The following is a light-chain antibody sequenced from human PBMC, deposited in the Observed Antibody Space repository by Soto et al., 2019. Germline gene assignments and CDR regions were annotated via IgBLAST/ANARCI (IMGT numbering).Light chain of an antibody. Sequence: EIVLTQSPDTLSLSPGERATLSCRASQSVSSSFLAWYHQKPGQAPRLLIYRASSRATGIPDMFTGSGSGTDFTLTISRLEPEDFAVYYCQQYESSPLTFGGGTKVEIK. V-gene: IGKV3-20*01. CDR1: QSVSSSF. CDR2: RAS. J-gene: IGKJ4*01. CDR3: QQYESSPLT.